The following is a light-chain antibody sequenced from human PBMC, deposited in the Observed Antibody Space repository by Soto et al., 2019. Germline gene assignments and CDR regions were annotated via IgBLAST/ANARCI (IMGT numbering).Light chain of an antibody. J-gene: IGKJ1*01. CDR1: QSISSW. V-gene: IGKV1-5*03. CDR2: KAS. CDR3: QQYNSYSRT. Sequence: DIQMTQSPSTLSASVEDRVTITCRASQSISSWLAWYQQKTGKAPKLLIYKASSLESGVPSRFSGSGSGTEFTLTISSLQPDDFATYYCQQYNSYSRTVGQGTMVDTK.